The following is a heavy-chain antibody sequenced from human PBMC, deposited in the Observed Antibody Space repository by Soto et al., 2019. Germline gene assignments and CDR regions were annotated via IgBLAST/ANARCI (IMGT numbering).Heavy chain of an antibody. CDR3: AGGARLSPFDF. J-gene: IGHJ4*02. CDR1: SGSIGSGIW. D-gene: IGHD6-6*01. Sequence: SETLSLTCTASSGSIGSGIWWSWVRQPPGKGLEWIGELYHTGNTNYNPSLKSRLTMSVDESKNQFSLSLSSVTAADPAVYYCAGGARLSPFDFWRRGNLVTVSS. CDR2: LYHTGNT. V-gene: IGHV4-4*02.